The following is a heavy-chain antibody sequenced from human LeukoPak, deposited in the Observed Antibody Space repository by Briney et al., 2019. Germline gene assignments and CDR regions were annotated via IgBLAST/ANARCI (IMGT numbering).Heavy chain of an antibody. CDR2: ISHDGSNK. CDR3: ARSRGYCGGEAQCDFTY. V-gene: IGHV3-30-3*01. Sequence: GGSLRLSCAASGFTFSSYAMHWVRQAPGKGLEWVAVISHDGSNKYYAASVKGRFTISRDNSRKTLSLQMNTLRIEDTAVYYCARSRGYCGGEAQCDFTYWGQGTLVTVSS. D-gene: IGHD2-21*01. J-gene: IGHJ4*02. CDR1: GFTFSSYA.